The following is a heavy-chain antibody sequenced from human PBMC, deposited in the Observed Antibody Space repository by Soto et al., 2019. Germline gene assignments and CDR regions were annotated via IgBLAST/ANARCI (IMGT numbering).Heavy chain of an antibody. CDR1: GFTVSSNY. D-gene: IGHD6-6*01. Sequence: GGSLRLSCAASGFTVSSNYMSWVRPAPGKGLEWVSVIYSGGSTYYADSVKGRFTISRDNSKNTLYLQMNSLRAEDTAVYYCASLYSSSSFDYWGQGTLVTVSS. J-gene: IGHJ4*02. CDR2: IYSGGST. V-gene: IGHV3-53*01. CDR3: ASLYSSSSFDY.